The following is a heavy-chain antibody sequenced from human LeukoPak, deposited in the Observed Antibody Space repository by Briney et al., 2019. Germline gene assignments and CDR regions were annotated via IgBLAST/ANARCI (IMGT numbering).Heavy chain of an antibody. CDR2: INTNTGNP. Sequence: ASVKVSCKASGYTFTSYAMNWVRQAPGQGLEWMGWINTNTGNPTSAQGFTGRFVFSLDISVSTTYLQISSLKAEDTAVYYCARGFHYYGPGTWYFDLWGRGTLVTVSS. V-gene: IGHV7-4-1*02. CDR3: ARGFHYYGPGTWYFDL. D-gene: IGHD3-10*01. CDR1: GYTFTSYA. J-gene: IGHJ2*01.